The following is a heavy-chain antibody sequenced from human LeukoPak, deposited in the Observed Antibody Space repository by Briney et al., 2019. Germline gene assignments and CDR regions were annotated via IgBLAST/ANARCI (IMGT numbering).Heavy chain of an antibody. CDR1: GDSTSAYY. Sequence: SETLSLTCTVSGDSTSAYYWSWLRQPAGKGLEWIGRIYPNGATNYNPSLKSRVTMSIDTSKNQFSLKLSSVTAADTAMYYCARDLQDLGQGTLVTVSS. CDR2: IYPNGAT. V-gene: IGHV4-4*07. J-gene: IGHJ4*02. CDR3: ARDLQD.